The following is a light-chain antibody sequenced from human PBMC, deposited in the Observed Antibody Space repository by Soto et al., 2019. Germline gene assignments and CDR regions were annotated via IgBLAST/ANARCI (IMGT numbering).Light chain of an antibody. Sequence: SYELTQPPSVSVAPGKTARITCGENNIGSKSVHWYQQKPGQAPVLVIYHDSDRPSGIPERFSGSNSGNTATLTISRVEAGDEADYYCQVWDSSSEHVVFGGGTKVTVL. J-gene: IGLJ2*01. CDR3: QVWDSSSEHVV. CDR1: NIGSKS. CDR2: HDS. V-gene: IGLV3-21*04.